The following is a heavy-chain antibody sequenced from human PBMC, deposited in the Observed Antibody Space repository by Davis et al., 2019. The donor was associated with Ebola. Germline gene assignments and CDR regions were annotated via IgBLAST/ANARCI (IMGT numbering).Heavy chain of an antibody. V-gene: IGHV4-34*01. Sequence: SQTLSLTCAVYGGSFSGYYWSWIRQPPGKGLEWIGEINHSGSTNYNPSLKSRVTISVDTSKNQFSLKLSSVTAADTAVYYCARGHKRIAAAGLAEYFQHWGQGTLVTVSS. CDR3: ARGHKRIAAAGLAEYFQH. D-gene: IGHD6-13*01. CDR1: GGSFSGYY. CDR2: INHSGST. J-gene: IGHJ1*01.